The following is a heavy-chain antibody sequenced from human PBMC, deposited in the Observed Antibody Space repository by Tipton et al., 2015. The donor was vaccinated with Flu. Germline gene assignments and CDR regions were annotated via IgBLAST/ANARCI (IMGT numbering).Heavy chain of an antibody. D-gene: IGHD4-11*01. CDR1: GFVFSDFE. J-gene: IGHJ6*02. Sequence: SLRLSCVASGFVFSDFELNWVRQAPGKGLEWVAYISSNSWTIHYAEFVKGRFTISRDKARKSLYLQMNSLRVEDTAVYFCARDGRYSDYGMDVWGQGTTVTVSS. CDR3: ARDGRYSDYGMDV. V-gene: IGHV3-48*03. CDR2: ISSNSWTI.